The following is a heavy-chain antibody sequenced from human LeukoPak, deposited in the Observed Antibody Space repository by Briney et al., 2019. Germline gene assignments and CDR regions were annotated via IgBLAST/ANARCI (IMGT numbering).Heavy chain of an antibody. V-gene: IGHV3-30*02. D-gene: IGHD4-17*01. CDR2: IRYHGSDK. J-gene: IGHJ4*02. CDR1: GFTFSSYG. CDR3: ADAPYGDWSFDF. Sequence: GGSLRLSCAASGFTFSSYGMHWVRQAPGKGLEWVAFIRYHGSDKYYADSVKGRFTISRDNSKNTPYLQMDSLRAEDTAVYYCADAPYGDWSFDFWGQGTLVTVSS.